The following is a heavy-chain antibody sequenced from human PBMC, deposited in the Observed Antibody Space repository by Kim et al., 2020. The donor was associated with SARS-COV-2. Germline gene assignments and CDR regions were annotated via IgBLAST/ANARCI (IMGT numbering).Heavy chain of an antibody. CDR1: GFTFSTYE. D-gene: IGHD3-16*01. V-gene: IGHV3-48*03. CDR2: ISSSGSTI. Sequence: GGSLRLSCAASGFTFSTYELNWVRQAPGKGLEWVSYISSSGSTIYYADSVKGRFTISSDNGKNSLYLQMSSLRAEDTAVYYCATHGGAYYYYGMDVWGPG. CDR3: ATHGGAYYYYGMDV. J-gene: IGHJ6*02.